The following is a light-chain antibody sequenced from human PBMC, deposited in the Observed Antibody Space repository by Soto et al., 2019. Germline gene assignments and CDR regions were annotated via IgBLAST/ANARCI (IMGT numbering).Light chain of an antibody. J-gene: IGKJ1*01. CDR1: QSVRSSQ. CDR2: GAS. CDR3: QQYGSSPRT. Sequence: EIVLMQSPGTLSLSPGERATLSCRASQSVRSSQLAWYQQKPGQSPRLLIYGASNRATGTPDRFSGSGSGTDFTLTISRLEPEDFAVYYCQQYGSSPRTFGQGTKVEVK. V-gene: IGKV3-20*01.